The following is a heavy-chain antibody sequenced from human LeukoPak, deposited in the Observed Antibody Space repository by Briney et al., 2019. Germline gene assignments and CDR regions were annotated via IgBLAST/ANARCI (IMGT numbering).Heavy chain of an antibody. Sequence: ASVNVSCKASGYIFTSYYMHWVRQAPGQGLEWMGIINPSGGSTSYAQKFQGRVTMTRDTSTSTVYMELSSLRSEDTAVYYCARGARTYYYDSSGYYPLHDFDYWGQGTLVTVSS. D-gene: IGHD3-22*01. J-gene: IGHJ4*02. V-gene: IGHV1-46*01. CDR2: INPSGGST. CDR1: GYIFTSYY. CDR3: ARGARTYYYDSSGYYPLHDFDY.